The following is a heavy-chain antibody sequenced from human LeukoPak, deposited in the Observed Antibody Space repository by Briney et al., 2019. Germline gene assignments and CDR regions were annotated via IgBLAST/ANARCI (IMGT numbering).Heavy chain of an antibody. CDR2: TSVRTNNR. CDR3: AREPTTTHDALDI. CDR1: GFTFSSYN. D-gene: IGHD4-11*01. Sequence: GGSLRLSCATSGFTFSSYNMNWVRHAPGKGLEWVSATSVRTNNRYHADSVKGRFTISRDNAKNSLYLQMNSLRAEDTAVYYCAREPTTTHDALDIWGPGTMVTVSS. V-gene: IGHV3-21*01. J-gene: IGHJ3*02.